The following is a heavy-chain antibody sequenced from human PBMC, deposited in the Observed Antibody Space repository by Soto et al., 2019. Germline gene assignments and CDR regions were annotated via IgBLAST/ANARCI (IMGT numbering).Heavy chain of an antibody. D-gene: IGHD2-15*01. CDR3: TKGSGSSSIAGL. CDR2: LTGSGADT. Sequence: EVHVLESGGGLVQPGGSLRLSCEASGLTFSSDAMGWVRQAPGKGLEWVSSLTGSGADTYYTDSVKGRFTISRDNSRNTMHLQMNSLRAEDTAIYYCTKGSGSSSIAGLWGQGTLVTVSS. V-gene: IGHV3-23*01. J-gene: IGHJ1*01. CDR1: GLTFSSDA.